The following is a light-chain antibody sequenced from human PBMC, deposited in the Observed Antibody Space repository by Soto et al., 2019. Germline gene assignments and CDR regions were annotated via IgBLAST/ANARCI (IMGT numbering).Light chain of an antibody. CDR2: GTS. CDR3: QQYGSSLFT. CDR1: QSVSSKY. J-gene: IGKJ3*01. Sequence: LSQSPCTLSLSPGERATLSCRASQSVSSKYLAWYQQKPGRAPRVLIYGTSIRASGVPERFSGGGSGTDFTLTITRLEPEDFAVYYCQQYGSSLFTFGPGTKVDI. V-gene: IGKV3-20*01.